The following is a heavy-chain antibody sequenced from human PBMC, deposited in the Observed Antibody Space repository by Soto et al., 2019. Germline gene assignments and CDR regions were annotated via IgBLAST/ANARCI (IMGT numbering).Heavy chain of an antibody. D-gene: IGHD2-15*01. CDR3: ARNGGYCSGGSCYLYYYYYMDV. V-gene: IGHV4-39*01. J-gene: IGHJ6*03. CDR2: IYYSGST. CDR1: GGSISSSSYY. Sequence: SESLSLTCTVSGGSISSSSYYWGWIRQPPGKGLEWIGSIYYSGSTYYNPSLKSRVTISVDTSKNQFSLKLSSVTAADTAVYYCARNGGYCSGGSCYLYYYYYMDVWGKGTTVTVSS.